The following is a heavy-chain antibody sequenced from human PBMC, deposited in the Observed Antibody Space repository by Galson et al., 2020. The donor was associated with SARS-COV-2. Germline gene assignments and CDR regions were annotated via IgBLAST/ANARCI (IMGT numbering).Heavy chain of an antibody. CDR2: IYYSGST. CDR1: GGSISSGGYY. CDR3: ARRSIVLMVYAIKRAAFHI. V-gene: IGHV4-31*03. Sequence: SETLSLTCTVSGGSISSGGYYWSWIRQHPGKGLEWIGYIYYSGSTYYNPSLKSRVTISVDTSKNQFSLKLSSVTAADTAVYYCARRSIVLMVYAIKRAAFHIWGQGTMVPASS. D-gene: IGHD2-8*01. J-gene: IGHJ3*02.